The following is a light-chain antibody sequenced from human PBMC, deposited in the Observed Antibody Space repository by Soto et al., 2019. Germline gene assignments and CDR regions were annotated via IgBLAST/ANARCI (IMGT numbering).Light chain of an antibody. J-gene: IGKJ1*01. CDR2: GAS. CDR1: QSMDNNY. V-gene: IGKV3-20*01. Sequence: EIVLTHSPGTLSLSPGERATLSCRASQSMDNNYLAWYQQKPGQAPRLVIYGASTRATDIPDRFSDSGSGTDFTLTISRLEPEDFAVYYCQQYSRAPLTFGQGTKVEI. CDR3: QQYSRAPLT.